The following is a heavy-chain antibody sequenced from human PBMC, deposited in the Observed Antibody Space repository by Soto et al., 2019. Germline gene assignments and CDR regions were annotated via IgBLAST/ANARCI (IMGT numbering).Heavy chain of an antibody. Sequence: PGGSLRLSCAASGFTFSSYAMSWVRQAPGKGLEWVSAISGSGGSTYYADSVKGRFTISRDNSKNTLYLQMNSLRAEDTAVYYCAKDLDDILTGYYPTGWFDPWGQGTLVTVSS. CDR1: GFTFSSYA. CDR2: ISGSGGST. CDR3: AKDLDDILTGYYPTGWFDP. J-gene: IGHJ5*02. D-gene: IGHD3-9*01. V-gene: IGHV3-23*01.